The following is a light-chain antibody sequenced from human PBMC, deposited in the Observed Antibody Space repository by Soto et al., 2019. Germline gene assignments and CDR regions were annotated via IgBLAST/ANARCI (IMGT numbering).Light chain of an antibody. J-gene: IGLJ2*01. V-gene: IGLV2-14*01. CDR1: SSDVGGYNY. Sequence: QSALTQPASVSGSPGQSITISCTGTSSDVGGYNYVSWYQQHPGKAPKLMIYDVSNRPSGVSNRFSGSKSGNTASLTISGLQAQDEAHYYCSSYTSSSTPYVVFGRGTKLTVL. CDR2: DVS. CDR3: SSYTSSSTPYVV.